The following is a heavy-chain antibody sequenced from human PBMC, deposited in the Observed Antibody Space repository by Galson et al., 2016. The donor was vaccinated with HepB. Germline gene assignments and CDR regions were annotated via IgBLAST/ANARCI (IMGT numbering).Heavy chain of an antibody. CDR1: GDSISSGDYS. CDR3: ARGPRLLRAFGDLVSCFDY. CDR2: IYYTGNT. J-gene: IGHJ4*02. D-gene: IGHD3-10*01. Sequence: TLSLTCAVSGDSISSGDYSWTWIRQPPGKGLEWIGHIYYTGNTYYSPSLKSRVTMSVDRSRNQFSLHLTSMIAADTAVYYCARGPRLLRAFGDLVSCFDYWGQGALVAVSS. V-gene: IGHV4-30-2*01.